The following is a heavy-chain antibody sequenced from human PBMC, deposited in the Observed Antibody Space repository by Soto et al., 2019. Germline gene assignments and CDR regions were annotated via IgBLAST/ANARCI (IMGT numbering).Heavy chain of an antibody. CDR1: GGTFSSYA. J-gene: IGHJ5*02. CDR2: IIPIFGTA. CDR3: ARVMDARGEPAWFDP. D-gene: IGHD2-21*01. Sequence: VASVKVSCKASGGTFSSYAISWVRQAPGQGLEWMGGIIPIFGTANYAQKFQGRVTITADESTSTAYMELSSLRSEDTAVYYCARVMDARGEPAWFDPWGQGTLVTVSS. V-gene: IGHV1-69*13.